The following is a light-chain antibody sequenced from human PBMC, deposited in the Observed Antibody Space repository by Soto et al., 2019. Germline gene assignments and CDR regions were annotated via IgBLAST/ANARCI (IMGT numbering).Light chain of an antibody. Sequence: QAVVTQPPSASGTPGQRVIISCSGSSSNIGSNTVNWYQQLPGTAPKLLIYSNNQRPSGVPDRFSGSKSGTSASLAISGLQSEDEADYYCAAWDDSLNGHVVFGGGTKLTVL. V-gene: IGLV1-44*01. J-gene: IGLJ2*01. CDR3: AAWDDSLNGHVV. CDR2: SNN. CDR1: SSNIGSNT.